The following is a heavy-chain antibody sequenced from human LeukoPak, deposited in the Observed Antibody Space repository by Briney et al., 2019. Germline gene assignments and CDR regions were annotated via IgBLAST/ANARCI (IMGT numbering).Heavy chain of an antibody. CDR1: GGFISGYY. CDR2: IYSSGET. D-gene: IGHD6-6*01. J-gene: IGHJ4*02. V-gene: IGHV4-59*01. CDR3: ARHSPEDSSPRRVFDY. Sequence: SETLSLTCTVSGGFISGYYWGWIRQPPGKGLEWIGSIYSSGETNYNPSLKSRVTISVDTSKNQFFLKLSSVTAADTAVYYCARHSPEDSSPRRVFDYWGQGTLVTVSS.